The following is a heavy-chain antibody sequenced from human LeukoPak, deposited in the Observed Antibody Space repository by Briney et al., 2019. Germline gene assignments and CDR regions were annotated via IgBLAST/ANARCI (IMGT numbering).Heavy chain of an antibody. CDR1: GFTFSSYS. V-gene: IGHV3-48*04. CDR3: ARERIYDSSGYSGY. Sequence: PGGSLRLSCAASGFTFSSYSMNWVRQAPGKGLEWVSYISSNSDTIYYADSVKGRFTISRDNAWNSLYLQMNSLRAEDTAVYYCARERIYDSSGYSGYWGQGTLVTVSS. D-gene: IGHD3-22*01. J-gene: IGHJ4*02. CDR2: ISSNSDTI.